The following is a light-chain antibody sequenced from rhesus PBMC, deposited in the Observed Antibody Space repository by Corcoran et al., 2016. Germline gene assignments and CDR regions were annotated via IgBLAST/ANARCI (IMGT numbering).Light chain of an antibody. CDR1: ETVNNF. V-gene: IGKV1-74*01. J-gene: IGKJ4*01. Sequence: DIQMTQSPSSLSASVGDRVTITFRARETVNNFLNWYPQNPGKAPKLLIYNASTLQSGVPSRFSGSGSGTDYTCTIGSLQPEDVATYYGQRGDGTPLTFGGGTKVEIK. CDR3: QRGDGTPLT. CDR2: NAS.